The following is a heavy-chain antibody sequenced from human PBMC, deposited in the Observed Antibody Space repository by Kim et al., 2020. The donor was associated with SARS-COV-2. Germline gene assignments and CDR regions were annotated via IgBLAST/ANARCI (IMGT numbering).Heavy chain of an antibody. Sequence: SETLSLTCTVSGDSITSYFWGWIRQTPGKGLEWIGYIYHSGSTKYNPSLKSRVIISVDTSKNQFFLNLSSMTAADTAVYYCTRVVAAVDDYFDPWCQGTL. J-gene: IGHJ5*02. CDR1: GDSITSYF. V-gene: IGHV4-59*13. D-gene: IGHD2-2*01. CDR3: TRVVAAVDDYFDP. CDR2: IYHSGST.